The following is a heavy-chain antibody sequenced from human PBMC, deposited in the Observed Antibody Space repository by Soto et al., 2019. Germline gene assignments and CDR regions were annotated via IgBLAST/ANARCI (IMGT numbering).Heavy chain of an antibody. CDR3: ARATPSDYSNSAFYY. V-gene: IGHV4-31*02. D-gene: IGHD4-4*01. Sequence: QAQLQESGPGLVRPSQTLSLTCTVSGGSIRTSGYYWSWIRQLPGKGLEWIGYISYSGTTNYNPSLKSRITMSVDTSTNQFSLNLNSVTAADTAVYHCARATPSDYSNSAFYYWGQGTLVTVSS. J-gene: IGHJ4*02. CDR2: ISYSGTT. CDR1: GGSIRTSGYY.